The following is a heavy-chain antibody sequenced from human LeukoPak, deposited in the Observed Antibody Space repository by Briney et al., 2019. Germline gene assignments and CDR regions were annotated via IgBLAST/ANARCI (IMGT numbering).Heavy chain of an antibody. D-gene: IGHD5-12*01. CDR1: GGSISSSSYY. V-gene: IGHV4-39*07. J-gene: IGHJ4*02. CDR2: IYYSGST. Sequence: SETLSLTCTVSGGSISSSSYYWGWIRQPPGKGLEWIGSIYYSGSTYYNPSLKSRVTISVDTSKNQFSLKLSSVTAADTAVYYCARVANKWLPPLYYFDYWGQGTLVTVSS. CDR3: ARVANKWLPPLYYFDY.